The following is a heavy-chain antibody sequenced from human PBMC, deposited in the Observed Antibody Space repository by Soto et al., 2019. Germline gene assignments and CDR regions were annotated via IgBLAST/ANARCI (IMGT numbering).Heavy chain of an antibody. J-gene: IGHJ6*02. D-gene: IGHD6-13*01. CDR1: GYTFTSYV. V-gene: IGHV1-18*01. Sequence: QVQLVQSGAEVKKPGASVKVSCKASGYTFTSYVISWVRQAPGQGLEWMGWISAYNGNTNYAQKLQGRVTMTTDTXXXXXXXXXXXXXSXXXXXXXXXXYREQLXXYGMDVWGQGTTVTVSS. CDR2: ISAYNGNT. CDR3: XXYREQLXXYGMDV.